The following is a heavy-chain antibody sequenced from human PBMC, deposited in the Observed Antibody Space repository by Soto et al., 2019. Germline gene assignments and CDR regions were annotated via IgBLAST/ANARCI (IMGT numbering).Heavy chain of an antibody. D-gene: IGHD3-10*01. CDR3: ARDKVRGVISLFDY. CDR2: IIPIFGTA. Sequence: SVKVSCKASGGTFSSYAISWVRQAPGQGLEWMGGIIPIFGTANYAQKFQGRVTITADESTSTAYMELSSLRSEDTAVYYCARDKVRGVISLFDYWGQGTLVTVA. J-gene: IGHJ4*02. CDR1: GGTFSSYA. V-gene: IGHV1-69*13.